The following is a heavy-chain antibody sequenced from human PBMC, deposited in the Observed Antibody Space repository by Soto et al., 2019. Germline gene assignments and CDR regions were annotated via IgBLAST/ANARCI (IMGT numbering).Heavy chain of an antibody. V-gene: IGHV3-74*01. CDR1: GFTFRRYW. CDR3: ARGVWGY. D-gene: IGHD1-26*01. Sequence: EVQLVESGGGLVQPGGSLRLSCVASGFTFRRYWMHWVRQASGKGLEWVSRIKSDGSSTSYADSVKGRFTISRDNAKNTLYLQMNSLRAEDTAVYYCARGVWGYWGQGTLVTVSS. J-gene: IGHJ4*02. CDR2: IKSDGSST.